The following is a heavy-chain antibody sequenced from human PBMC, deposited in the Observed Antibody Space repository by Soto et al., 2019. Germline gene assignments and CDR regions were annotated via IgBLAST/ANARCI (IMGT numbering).Heavy chain of an antibody. J-gene: IGHJ6*03. CDR2: INSDGRIT. CDR3: ARVGTGYYYKDV. V-gene: IGHV3-74*01. CDR1: GFTFSSYW. D-gene: IGHD1-1*01. Sequence: GSLRLSCAASGFTFSSYWMHWVRQAPGKGLVWVSRINSDGRITTYADSVKGRFTVSRDNAKNTLYLEMNSLRPEDTAVYYCARVGTGYYYKDVWGKGTTVTVSS.